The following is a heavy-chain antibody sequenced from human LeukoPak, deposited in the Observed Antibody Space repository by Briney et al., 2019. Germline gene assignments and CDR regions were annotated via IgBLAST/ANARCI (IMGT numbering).Heavy chain of an antibody. CDR2: IRQDGSEK. CDR3: ARNQY. CDR1: GFTFSNSW. D-gene: IGHD4-11*01. Sequence: GGSLRLSCTASGFTFSNSWMSWVRRAPGKGLEWVANIRQDGSEKYYVDSVKGRFTISRDNAKNSLFLQMNSLRAEDTAVYYCARNQYWGQGTLVTVSS. J-gene: IGHJ4*02. V-gene: IGHV3-7*01.